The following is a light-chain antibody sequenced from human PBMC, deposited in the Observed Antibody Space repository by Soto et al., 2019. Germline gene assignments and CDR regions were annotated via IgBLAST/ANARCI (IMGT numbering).Light chain of an antibody. CDR3: SSYTSGSTVV. CDR1: NSDVGGYDY. Sequence: QSVLTQPASVSGSPGQSITISCTGTNSDVGGYDYVSWYQQSPGKVPKLMIYDVSNRPSGVSARFSGSKSGNTASLTISGLQAEDEADYYCSSYTSGSTVVFGGGIKLTVL. J-gene: IGLJ2*01. CDR2: DVS. V-gene: IGLV2-14*01.